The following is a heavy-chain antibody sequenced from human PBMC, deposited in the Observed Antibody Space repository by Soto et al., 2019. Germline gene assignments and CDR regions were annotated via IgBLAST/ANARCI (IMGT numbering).Heavy chain of an antibody. Sequence: SETLSLTCTVSGGSISSSSYYWGWIRQPPGKGLEWIGSIYYSGSTYYNPSLKSRVTISVDTSKNQFSLKLSSVTAADTAVYYCARHAAARPPYDAFDIWGQGTMVTVSS. J-gene: IGHJ3*02. V-gene: IGHV4-39*01. CDR1: GGSISSSSYY. CDR2: IYYSGST. CDR3: ARHAAARPPYDAFDI. D-gene: IGHD6-13*01.